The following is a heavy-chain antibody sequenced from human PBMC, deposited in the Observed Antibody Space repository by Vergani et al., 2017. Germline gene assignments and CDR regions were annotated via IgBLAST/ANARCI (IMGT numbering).Heavy chain of an antibody. J-gene: IGHJ4*02. V-gene: IGHV1-2*02. Sequence: QVQLVQSGAEVKKPGASVKVSCKTSGFTFSGYYIHWVRQAPGQGLEWMGWVNPNSGGTNYAQKFQGRVTMTRDTSINTAYMELNRLKSDDTAMYYCARDTRGGEWSRCYWSQGTLVTVSS. CDR2: VNPNSGGT. CDR3: ARDTRGGEWSRCY. CDR1: GFTFSGYY. D-gene: IGHD3-16*01.